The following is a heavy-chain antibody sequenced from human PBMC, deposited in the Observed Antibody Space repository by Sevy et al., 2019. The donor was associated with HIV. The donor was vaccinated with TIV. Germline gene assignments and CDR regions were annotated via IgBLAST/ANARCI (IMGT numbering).Heavy chain of an antibody. D-gene: IGHD3-16*02. V-gene: IGHV3-30*03. Sequence: GGSLRLSCTASGFNFNTYGMHWVRQAPGKGLEWLAIISYVGNKYYADSVEGRFTISRDNSRNTLYLEMNSLKSEDTAVFHCARAGRLRLGELSSGPDYWGPGTLVTVSS. CDR3: ARAGRLRLGELSSGPDY. J-gene: IGHJ4*02. CDR1: GFNFNTYG. CDR2: ISYVGNK.